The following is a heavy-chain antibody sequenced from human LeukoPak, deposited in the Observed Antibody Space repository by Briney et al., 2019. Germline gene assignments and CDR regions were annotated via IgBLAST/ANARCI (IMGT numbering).Heavy chain of an antibody. V-gene: IGHV3-11*04. CDR2: INPSGTTI. Sequence: GGSLRPSCAASGFTFSDSYMIWIRQAPGKALEWVSNINPSGTTISYADSLKGRFTISRDNGRNSLYLQMNSLRAEDTAIYYCARDRDYVWGTSHYDAYDTWGQGTMVTVSS. CDR1: GFTFSDSY. D-gene: IGHD3-16*01. CDR3: ARDRDYVWGTSHYDAYDT. J-gene: IGHJ3*02.